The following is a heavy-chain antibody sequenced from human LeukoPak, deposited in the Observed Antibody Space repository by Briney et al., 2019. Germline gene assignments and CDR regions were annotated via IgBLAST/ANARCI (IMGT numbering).Heavy chain of an antibody. J-gene: IGHJ4*02. CDR3: ARERGYYDSSGYYYVFDY. D-gene: IGHD3-22*01. V-gene: IGHV6-1*01. Sequence: SQTPSLTCAISGDSVSSNSAAWNWIRQSPSRGLEWLGRTYYRSKWYNDYAVSVKSRITINPDTSKNQFSLQLNSVTPEDTAVYYCARERGYYDSSGYYYVFDYWGQGTLVTVSS. CDR2: TYYRSKWYN. CDR1: GDSVSSNSAA.